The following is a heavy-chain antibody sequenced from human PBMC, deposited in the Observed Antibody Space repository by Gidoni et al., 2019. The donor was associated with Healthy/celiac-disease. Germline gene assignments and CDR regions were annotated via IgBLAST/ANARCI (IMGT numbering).Heavy chain of an antibody. J-gene: IGHJ4*02. V-gene: IGHV3-21*01. CDR2: ISSSSSYI. Sequence: EVQLVESGGGLVKPGGSLRLSCAASGFTSSSYSMNWVRQAPGKGLEWVSSISSSSSYIYYADSVKGRFTISRDNAKNSLYLQMNSLRAEDTAVYYCARDPGGQQLGREDYWGQGTLVTVSS. D-gene: IGHD6-13*01. CDR1: GFTSSSYS. CDR3: ARDPGGQQLGREDY.